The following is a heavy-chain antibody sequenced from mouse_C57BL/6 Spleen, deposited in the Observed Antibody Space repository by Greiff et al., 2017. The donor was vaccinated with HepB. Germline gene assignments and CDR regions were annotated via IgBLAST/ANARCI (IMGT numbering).Heavy chain of an antibody. Sequence: EVMLVESGGGLVKPGGSLKLSCAASGFTFSDYGMHWVRQAPEKGLEWVAYISSGSSTIYYADTVKGRFTISRDNAKNTLFLQMASLRSEDTAMYYCAREEDYSAMDYWGQGTSVTVSS. CDR1: GFTFSDYG. V-gene: IGHV5-17*01. D-gene: IGHD2-12*01. CDR3: AREEDYSAMDY. CDR2: ISSGSSTI. J-gene: IGHJ4*01.